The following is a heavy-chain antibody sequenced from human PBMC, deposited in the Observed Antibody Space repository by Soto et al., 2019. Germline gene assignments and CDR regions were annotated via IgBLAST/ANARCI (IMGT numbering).Heavy chain of an antibody. Sequence: QVQLVQSGAEVKKPGSSVKVSCKASGGTFSSYTISWVRQAPGQGLEWMGRIIPILGIANYAQKFQGRVTITAEKSRSTAYMELSGLRSGDRAVYYWGRDHLRGIAAAGPGGGYYYGMDVW. V-gene: IGHV1-69*08. J-gene: IGHJ6*01. CDR1: GGTFSSYT. CDR3: GRDHLRGIAAAGPGGGYYYGMDV. CDR2: IIPILGIA. D-gene: IGHD6-13*01.